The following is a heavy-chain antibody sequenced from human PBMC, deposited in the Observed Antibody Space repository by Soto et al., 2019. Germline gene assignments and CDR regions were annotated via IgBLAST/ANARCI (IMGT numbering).Heavy chain of an antibody. CDR1: GFTFTDYY. CDR3: ARDAGYWSGGSCQLTNCFDP. V-gene: IGHV1-2*02. J-gene: IGHJ5*02. D-gene: IGHD2-15*01. CDR2: INPNTGGT. Sequence: QVQLVQSGTEVKKPGASVKVSCKASGFTFTDYYMNWVRQAPGQGLEWMGGINPNTGGTYYAQKFQGRVTMTRDTYITTAYMELSRLRSDDTAVYYCARDAGYWSGGSCQLTNCFDPWGQGTLVTVSS.